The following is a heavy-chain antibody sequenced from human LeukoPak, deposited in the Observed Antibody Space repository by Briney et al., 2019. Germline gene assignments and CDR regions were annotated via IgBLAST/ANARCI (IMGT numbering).Heavy chain of an antibody. J-gene: IGHJ5*02. CDR3: SRESVTTEFDP. CDR1: GFTFTNYH. CDR2: ISTDGSDT. Sequence: GRSLRLSYEASGFTFTNYHMHWVRQAPGKGLEWVASISTDGSDTFYADSVRARFMISRDNSRNTLYLDMNSLRTEDTAVYYCSRESVTTEFDPWGQGTLVTVSA. D-gene: IGHD4-11*01. V-gene: IGHV3-30*04.